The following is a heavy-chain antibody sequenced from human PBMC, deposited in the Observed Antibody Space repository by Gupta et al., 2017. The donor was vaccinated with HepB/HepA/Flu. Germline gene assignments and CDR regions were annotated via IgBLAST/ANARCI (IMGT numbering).Heavy chain of an antibody. CDR3: VRVSGGIAAAGTTAGYFDL. V-gene: IGHV3-13*01. Sequence: VQLVESGGGLVQPGGSLRLSCAASGFTFSDSDMHWVRQVTGKGLELVAAIGTLADTYYPGSVEGRCTISRENAKNYLARKMNSLRAAETAVYYGVRVSGGIAAAGTTAGYFDLGGRGTRVTVSS. J-gene: IGHJ2*01. D-gene: IGHD6-13*01. CDR2: IGTLADT. CDR1: GFTFSDSD.